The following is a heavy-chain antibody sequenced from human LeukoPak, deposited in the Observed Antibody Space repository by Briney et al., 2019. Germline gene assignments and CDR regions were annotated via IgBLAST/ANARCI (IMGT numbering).Heavy chain of an antibody. J-gene: IGHJ5*02. V-gene: IGHV4-39*07. CDR3: VRDSTYNSSWYKGGFDP. Sequence: SETLSLTCTVSGGSISSSTYYWGCIRQPPGKGLECIGSINYSGSTYYNPSLKSRVTISLDKSKTQFSLKLTSVTAADTAVYFCVRDSTYNSSWYKGGFDPWGQGTLVTVSS. CDR1: GGSISSSTYY. D-gene: IGHD6-13*01. CDR2: INYSGST.